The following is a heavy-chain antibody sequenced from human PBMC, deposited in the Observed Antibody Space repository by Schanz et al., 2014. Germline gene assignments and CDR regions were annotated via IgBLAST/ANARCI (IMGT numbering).Heavy chain of an antibody. V-gene: IGHV3-23*01. CDR3: ARGGPAYYFDD. Sequence: EVQLLESGGGLVQPGGSLRLSCAASGFTFSSYAMSWVRQAPGKGLVWVSRIKSDGSSTSYADSVKGRFTISRDNSKNTVYIQMNSLRAEDTAVYYCARGGPAYYFDDWGQGTLVTVSS. J-gene: IGHJ4*02. CDR1: GFTFSSYA. CDR2: IKSDGSST.